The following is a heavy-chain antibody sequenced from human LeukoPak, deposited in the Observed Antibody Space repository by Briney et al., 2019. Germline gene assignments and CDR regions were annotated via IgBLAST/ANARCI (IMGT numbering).Heavy chain of an antibody. CDR1: GFTFSSYS. CDR2: ISGSGGST. J-gene: IGHJ4*02. CDR3: AKKVGYFYDSSGYYPNYFDY. V-gene: IGHV3-23*01. D-gene: IGHD3-22*01. Sequence: GGSLTLSCAASGFTFSSYSMSWVRQPPGKGLEWVSSISGSGGSTYNADSVMGRFTISRDNSKNTLYQQMNSLRAEDTDVYYCAKKVGYFYDSSGYYPNYFDYWRQGTLVTVSS.